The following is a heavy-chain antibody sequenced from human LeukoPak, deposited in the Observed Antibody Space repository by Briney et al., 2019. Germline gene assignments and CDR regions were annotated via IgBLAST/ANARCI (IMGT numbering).Heavy chain of an antibody. CDR2: ISAYNGNT. Sequence: ASVKVSCKASGYTFTSYGISWVRQAPGQGLEWMGWISAYNGNTNYAQKLQGRVTMTTDTSTSTAYMELRSLRSDDTAVYYCARVGRLMVRGVILYYYYYMDVWGKGTTVTISS. J-gene: IGHJ6*03. CDR3: ARVGRLMVRGVILYYYYYMDV. CDR1: GYTFTSYG. V-gene: IGHV1-18*01. D-gene: IGHD3-10*01.